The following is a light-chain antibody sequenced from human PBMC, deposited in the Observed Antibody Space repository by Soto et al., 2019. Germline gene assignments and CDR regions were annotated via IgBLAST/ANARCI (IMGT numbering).Light chain of an antibody. V-gene: IGLV2-14*01. CDR2: EVS. CDR1: SSDVGGYNY. Sequence: QSALTQPVSVSGSPGQSITISCTGTSSDVGGYNYVSWYQQHPGKAPKLMIYEVSNRPSGVSNRFSGSKSGNTASLTISGLQAVDEADYYCTSYTSISLYVFGTGTKVTVL. CDR3: TSYTSISLYV. J-gene: IGLJ1*01.